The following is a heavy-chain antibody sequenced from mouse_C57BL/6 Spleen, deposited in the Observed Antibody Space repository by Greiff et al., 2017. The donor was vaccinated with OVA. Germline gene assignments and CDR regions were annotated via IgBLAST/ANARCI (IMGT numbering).Heavy chain of an antibody. CDR3: ARGEVFDY. J-gene: IGHJ2*01. CDR2: ISSGSSTI. V-gene: IGHV5-17*01. CDR1: GFTFSDYG. Sequence: EVKVVESGGGLVKPGGSLKLSCAASGFTFSDYGMHWVRQAPEKGLEWVAYISSGSSTIYYADTVKGRFTISRDNAKNTLFLQMTSLRSEDTAMYYCARGEVFDYWGQGTTLTVSS.